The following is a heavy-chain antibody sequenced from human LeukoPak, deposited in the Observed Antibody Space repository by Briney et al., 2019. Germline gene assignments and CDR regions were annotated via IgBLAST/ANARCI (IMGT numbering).Heavy chain of an antibody. CDR3: ARVFPPNWFDP. CDR1: GFTVTSNY. J-gene: IGHJ5*02. Sequence: GGSLRLSCAASGFTVTSNYMSWVRQAPGKGLEWVSIIYSGGGAYYADSVKGRFTISRDNSRNTLFLQMNSLRAEDTAMYYCARVFPPNWFDPWGQGTLVTVTS. V-gene: IGHV3-66*01. D-gene: IGHD3-10*02. CDR2: IYSGGGA.